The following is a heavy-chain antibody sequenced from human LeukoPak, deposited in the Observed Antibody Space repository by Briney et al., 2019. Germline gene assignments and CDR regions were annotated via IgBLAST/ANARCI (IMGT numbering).Heavy chain of an antibody. Sequence: GGSLRLSCAASGFTFSSYAISWVRQAPGKGLEWVSAISGSGGSTYYADSVKGRFTISRDNSKNTLYPQMNSLRAEDTAVYYCARVVTAIPGDAFDIWGQGTMVTVSS. J-gene: IGHJ3*02. CDR1: GFTFSSYA. V-gene: IGHV3-23*01. CDR2: ISGSGGST. CDR3: ARVVTAIPGDAFDI. D-gene: IGHD2-21*02.